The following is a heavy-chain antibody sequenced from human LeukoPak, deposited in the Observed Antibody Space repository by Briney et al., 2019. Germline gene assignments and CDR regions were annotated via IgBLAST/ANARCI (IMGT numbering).Heavy chain of an antibody. CDR2: INPNSGGT. D-gene: IGHD3-10*01. CDR3: ARDRGRITMVRGVKYYSDY. Sequence: ASVKVSCKASGYTFTVYYMHWVRQAPGQGLEWMGWINPNSGGTNYAQKFQGRVTMTRDTSISTAYMELSRLRSDDTAVYYCARDRGRITMVRGVKYYSDYWGQGTLVTVSS. CDR1: GYTFTVYY. V-gene: IGHV1-2*02. J-gene: IGHJ4*02.